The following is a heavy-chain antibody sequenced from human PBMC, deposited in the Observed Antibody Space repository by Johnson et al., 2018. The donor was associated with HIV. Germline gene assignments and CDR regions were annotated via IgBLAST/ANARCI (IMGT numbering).Heavy chain of an antibody. D-gene: IGHD1-26*01. J-gene: IGHJ3*02. CDR1: GFTFSSYG. CDR3: AKPEWELRGAFDI. V-gene: IGHV3-9*01. Sequence: VQLVESGGGVVQPGRSLRLSCAASGFTFSSYGMHWVRQAPGKGLEWVSGISWNSGSIGYVDSVKGRFTISRDNAKNSLYLQMNSLRAEDTALYYCAKPEWELRGAFDIWGQGTMVTVSS. CDR2: ISWNSGSI.